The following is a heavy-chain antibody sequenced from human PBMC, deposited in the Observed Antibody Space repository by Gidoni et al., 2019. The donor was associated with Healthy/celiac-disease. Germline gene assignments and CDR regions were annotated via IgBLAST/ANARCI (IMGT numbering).Heavy chain of an antibody. V-gene: IGHV4-61*02. D-gene: IGHD3-3*01. CDR2: IYTSGST. Sequence: QVQLQESGPGLVKPSQTLSLPCTVSGGSVSSGSYYWSWIRQPAGKGLEWIGRIYTSGSTNYNPSLKSRVTISVDTSKNQFSLKLSSVTAADTAVYYCARGELGTIFGVDPYYFDYWGQGTLVTVSS. CDR3: ARGELGTIFGVDPYYFDY. CDR1: GGSVSSGSYY. J-gene: IGHJ4*02.